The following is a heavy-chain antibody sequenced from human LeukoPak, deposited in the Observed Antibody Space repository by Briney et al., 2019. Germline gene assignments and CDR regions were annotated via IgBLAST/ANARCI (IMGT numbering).Heavy chain of an antibody. CDR3: TTGTGDVDY. CDR1: GFTFSSYA. Sequence: QPGGSLRLSCAASGFTFSSYAMSWVRQAPGKGLEWVSAISGSGGNTYYADSVRGRFTISRDISKNTLFLQMNSLKTEDTAVYYCTTGTGDVDYWGQGTLVTVSS. CDR2: ISGSGGNT. D-gene: IGHD7-27*01. V-gene: IGHV3-23*01. J-gene: IGHJ4*02.